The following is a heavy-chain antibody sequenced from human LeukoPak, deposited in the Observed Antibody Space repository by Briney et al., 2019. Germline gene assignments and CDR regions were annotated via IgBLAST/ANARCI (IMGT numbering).Heavy chain of an antibody. CDR2: IYYSGST. CDR3: ARDDRNCSGGSCYYY. Sequence: SETLSLTCTVSGGSISSYYWSWIRQPPGRGLEWIGYIYYSGSTNYNPSLKSRVTISVDTSKNQFSLKLSSVTAADTAVYYCARDDRNCSGGSCYYYWGQGTLVTVSS. J-gene: IGHJ4*02. D-gene: IGHD2-15*01. CDR1: GGSISSYY. V-gene: IGHV4-59*01.